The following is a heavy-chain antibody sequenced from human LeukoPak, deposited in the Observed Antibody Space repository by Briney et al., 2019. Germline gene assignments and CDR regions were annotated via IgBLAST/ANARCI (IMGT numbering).Heavy chain of an antibody. CDR3: ARDLDDRGYDSSYGYMDY. CDR2: IIPILGIA. CDR1: GGTFSSYA. V-gene: IGHV1-69*04. J-gene: IGHJ4*02. Sequence: GSSVTVSCKASGGTFSSYAISWVRQAPGQGLEWMGRIIPILGIAKEAQKFHGRVTISADKSTSTAYMRLSSLRYEDTAVYYCARDLDDRGYDSSYGYMDYWGQGNLVTVSS. D-gene: IGHD5-12*01.